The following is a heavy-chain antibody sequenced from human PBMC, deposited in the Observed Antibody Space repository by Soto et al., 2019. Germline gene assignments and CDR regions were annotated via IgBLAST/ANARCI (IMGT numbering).Heavy chain of an antibody. V-gene: IGHV1-3*01. CDR1: GDTFTSYA. Sequence: ASVKVSCKASGDTFTSYAMHWVRQAPGQRLEWMGWINAGNGNTKYSQKFQGRVTITRDTSASTAYMELSSLRSEDTAVYYCARDPAGDSSGYHYYYYYGMEVWGQGTTVTVSS. CDR3: ARDPAGDSSGYHYYYYYGMEV. J-gene: IGHJ6*02. CDR2: INAGNGNT. D-gene: IGHD3-22*01.